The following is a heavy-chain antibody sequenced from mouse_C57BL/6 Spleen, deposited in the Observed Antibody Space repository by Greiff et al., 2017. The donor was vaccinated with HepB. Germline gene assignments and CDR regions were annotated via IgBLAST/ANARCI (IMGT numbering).Heavy chain of an antibody. J-gene: IGHJ2*01. V-gene: IGHV1-55*01. CDR1: GYTFTSYW. CDR2: IYPGSGST. D-gene: IGHD1-2*01. Sequence: QVQLQQPGAELVKPGASVKMSCKASGYTFTSYWITWVKQRPGQGLEWIGDIYPGSGSTNYNEKFKSKATLTVDKASSTAYMQLSSLTSEDSAVYYCARSLRRGYWGQGTTLTVSS. CDR3: ARSLRRGY.